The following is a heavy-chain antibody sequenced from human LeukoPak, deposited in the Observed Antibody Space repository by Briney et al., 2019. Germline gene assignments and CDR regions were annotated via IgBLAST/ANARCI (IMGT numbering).Heavy chain of an antibody. CDR2: ISGSSGST. CDR3: TTLRWPLDY. Sequence: GGTLRLSCAASGFTFSSYGMSWVRQAPGKGLEWVSAISGSSGSTYYADSVKGRFTISRDNSKNTLYLQMNSLKTEDTAVYYCTTLRWPLDYWGQGTLVTVSS. D-gene: IGHD5-24*01. CDR1: GFTFSSYG. J-gene: IGHJ4*02. V-gene: IGHV3-23*01.